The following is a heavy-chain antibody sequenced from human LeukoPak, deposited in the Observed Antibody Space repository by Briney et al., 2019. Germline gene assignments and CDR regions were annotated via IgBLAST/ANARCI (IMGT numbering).Heavy chain of an antibody. V-gene: IGHV1-2*02. D-gene: IGHD3-16*01. Sequence: ASVKVSCKTSGYSFTDYYMHWVRQAPGQGLEWMGWINPYSGGTSSAQKFQGRVIMTRDTSISTVYMQVSWLTSDDTAIYYCARADRLHGGPYLIGPWGQGTLVTVSS. CDR2: INPYSGGT. J-gene: IGHJ5*02. CDR1: GYSFTDYY. CDR3: ARADRLHGGPYLIGP.